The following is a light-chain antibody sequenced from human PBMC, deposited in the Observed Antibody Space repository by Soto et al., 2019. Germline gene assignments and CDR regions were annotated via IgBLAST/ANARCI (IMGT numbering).Light chain of an antibody. CDR1: QSVTSN. CDR3: QQYSDWPPWT. J-gene: IGKJ1*01. V-gene: IGKV3-15*01. CDR2: GAS. Sequence: ETVLTQSPGTLSLSPGERATLSCRASQSVTSNYLAWYQQKPGQAPRLLIYGASTRATGIPARFSGGGSGTEFTLTISSLQSEDFAVYYCQQYSDWPPWTFGQGTKVDI.